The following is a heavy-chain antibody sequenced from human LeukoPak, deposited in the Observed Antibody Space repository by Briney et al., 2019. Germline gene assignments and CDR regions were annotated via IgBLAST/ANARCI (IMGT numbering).Heavy chain of an antibody. V-gene: IGHV4-34*01. CDR1: GGSFSGYY. CDR2: INHSGST. D-gene: IGHD6-13*01. Sequence: SETLSLTCAVYGGSFSGYYWSWIRQPPGKGLEWIGEINHSGSTNYNPSLKSRVTISVDTSKNQFSLKLSSVTAADTAVYYCARVGSSSWRSSLFDYWGQGTLVTVSS. J-gene: IGHJ4*02. CDR3: ARVGSSSWRSSLFDY.